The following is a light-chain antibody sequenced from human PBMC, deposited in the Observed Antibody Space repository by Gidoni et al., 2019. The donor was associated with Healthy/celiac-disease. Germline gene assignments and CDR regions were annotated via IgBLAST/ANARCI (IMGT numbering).Light chain of an antibody. CDR2: KDS. CDR1: EVGDKN. V-gene: IGLV3-1*01. Sequence: SYELPPPPSVSVGPGHTGSITRSRDEVGDKNACWYQQKPAQSPVLVIYKDSTRPSGIPAPCSSSNSGNTATLTISGTQARDEADYHCQAWDSSTAIFGGGTKLTVL. CDR3: QAWDSSTAI. J-gene: IGLJ2*01.